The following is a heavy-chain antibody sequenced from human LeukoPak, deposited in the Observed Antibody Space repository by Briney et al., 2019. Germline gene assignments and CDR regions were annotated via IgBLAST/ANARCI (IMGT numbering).Heavy chain of an antibody. J-gene: IGHJ4*02. CDR1: GFTFSSYW. CDR3: ARESYDSSGYYYGGGFDY. D-gene: IGHD3-22*01. Sequence: PWGSLRLSCAASGFTFSSYWIHWVRQAPGKGLVWVSRLYSDATYYADSVKGRFTISRDNAKNTLYLQMNSLRAEDTAVYYCARESYDSSGYYYGGGFDYWGQGTLVTVSS. CDR2: LYSDAT. V-gene: IGHV3-74*01.